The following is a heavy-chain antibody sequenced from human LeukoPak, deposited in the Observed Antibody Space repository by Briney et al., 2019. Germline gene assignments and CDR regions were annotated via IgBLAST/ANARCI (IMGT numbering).Heavy chain of an antibody. V-gene: IGHV3-74*01. J-gene: IGHJ5*02. CDR1: GFAFNSYW. CDR2: IDTDGSDT. CDR3: ARDVGSSGLSS. Sequence: GGSLRLSCVASGFAFNSYWMHWVRQAPGKGLVWVSRIDTDGSDTTHADSVKGRFTISRDNPKNTPYLQMNSLRAEDTAVYYCARDVGSSGLSSWGQGILVTVSS. D-gene: IGHD6-19*01.